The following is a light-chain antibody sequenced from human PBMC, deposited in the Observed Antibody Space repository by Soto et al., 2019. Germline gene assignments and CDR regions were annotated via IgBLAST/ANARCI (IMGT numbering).Light chain of an antibody. CDR1: QYITIY. Sequence: EIVLTQFPATLSLSPGERATLSCRASQYITIYLAWYQQKPGQAPRLLIYDASNRATGIPARFSGSGSGTDFTLTISSLEPEDFAVYYCQQRTRWPMTFGQGTRREIK. CDR3: QQRTRWPMT. CDR2: DAS. J-gene: IGKJ5*01. V-gene: IGKV3-11*01.